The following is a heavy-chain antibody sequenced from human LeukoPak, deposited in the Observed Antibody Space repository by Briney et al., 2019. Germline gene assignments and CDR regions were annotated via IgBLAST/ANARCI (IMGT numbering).Heavy chain of an antibody. V-gene: IGHV3-30-3*01. CDR3: ARDQIVGATIDY. Sequence: GRSLRLSCAASGFTFSSYAMHWVRQTPGKGLEWVAVISYDGSNKYYADSVKGRFTISRDNSKNTLYLQMNSLRAEDTAVYYCARDQIVGATIDYWGQGTLVTVSS. D-gene: IGHD1-26*01. CDR1: GFTFSSYA. CDR2: ISYDGSNK. J-gene: IGHJ4*02.